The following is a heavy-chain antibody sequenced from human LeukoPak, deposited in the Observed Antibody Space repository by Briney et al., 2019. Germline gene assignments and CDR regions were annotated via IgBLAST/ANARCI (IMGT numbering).Heavy chain of an antibody. V-gene: IGHV1-69*04. D-gene: IGHD6-13*01. Sequence: SVKASCKASGGTFSSYAISWVRQAPGQGLEWMGRIIPILGIANYAQKFQGRVTITADKSTSTAYMELSSLRSEDTAVYYCARQIAAAKYNWFDPWGQGTLVTVSS. CDR3: ARQIAAAKYNWFDP. J-gene: IGHJ5*02. CDR2: IIPILGIA. CDR1: GGTFSSYA.